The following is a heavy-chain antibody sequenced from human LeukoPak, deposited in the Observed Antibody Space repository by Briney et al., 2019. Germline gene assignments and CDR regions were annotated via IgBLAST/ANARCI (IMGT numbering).Heavy chain of an antibody. CDR2: IYYSGST. J-gene: IGHJ4*02. V-gene: IGHV4-59*01. CDR3: ARDGGYDFWSGYYPDY. CDR1: GGSISSYY. Sequence: PSETLSLTCTVSGGSISSYYWSWIRQPPGKGREWIGDIYYSGSTNYNPSLKSRVTISVDTSKNQFSLKLSSVTAADTAVYYCARDGGYDFWSGYYPDYWGQGTLVTVSS. D-gene: IGHD3-3*01.